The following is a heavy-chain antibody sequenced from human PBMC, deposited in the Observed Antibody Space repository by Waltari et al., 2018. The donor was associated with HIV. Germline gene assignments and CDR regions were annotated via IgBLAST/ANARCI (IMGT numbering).Heavy chain of an antibody. J-gene: IGHJ3*02. CDR2: IYYSGST. V-gene: IGHV4-39*07. Sequence: QLQLQESGPGLVKLSETVSLNRPVSGGPISCRSYHCGWIRQPPGKGLEWIGSIYYSGSTYYNPSLKSRVTISVDTSKNQFSLKLSSVTAADTAVYYCARDRALLRLGELSPGAFDIWGQGTMVTVSS. CDR3: ARDRALLRLGELSPGAFDI. D-gene: IGHD3-16*02. CDR1: GGPISCRSYH.